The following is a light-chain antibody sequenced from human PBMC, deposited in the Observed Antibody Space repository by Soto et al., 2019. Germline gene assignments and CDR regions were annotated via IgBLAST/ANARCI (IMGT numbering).Light chain of an antibody. Sequence: QSVLTQPPSASGTPGQRVTISCSGSSSNIGGHFVYWYHQLPGTAPQLLIYRNDQRPSGVPDRFSASKSGTSASLAISGLRSEDEADYYCASWDDSLNGQVFGGGTKLTVL. CDR3: ASWDDSLNGQV. CDR2: RND. V-gene: IGLV1-47*01. CDR1: SSNIGGHF. J-gene: IGLJ2*01.